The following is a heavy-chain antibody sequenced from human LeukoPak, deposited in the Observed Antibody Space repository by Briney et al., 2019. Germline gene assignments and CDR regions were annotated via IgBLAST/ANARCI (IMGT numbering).Heavy chain of an antibody. V-gene: IGHV4-31*03. CDR2: IYYSGST. D-gene: IGHD2-2*03. CDR3: ARGVGYCSSTSCFNFDY. J-gene: IGHJ4*02. Sequence: SETLSLTCTVSGGSISSGGYYWSWIRQQPGKGLEWIGYIYYSGSTYYNPSLKSRVTISVDTSKNQFSLKLSSVTAADTAVYYCARGVGYCSSTSCFNFDYWGQGTLVTVSS. CDR1: GGSISSGGYY.